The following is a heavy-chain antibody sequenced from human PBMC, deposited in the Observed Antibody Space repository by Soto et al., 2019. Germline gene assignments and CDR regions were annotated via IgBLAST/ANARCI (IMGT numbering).Heavy chain of an antibody. CDR1: GFTFSSYS. D-gene: IGHD2-8*01. CDR2: ISSSSSYI. J-gene: IGHJ4*02. V-gene: IGHV3-21*01. CDR3: ARVNGPNYFDY. Sequence: EVQLVESGGGLVKPGGSLRLSCAASGFTFSSYSMNWVRQAPGKGLEWVSFISSSSSYIYYADSVKGRFTISRDDAENSLYLQMNSLRAEDTAVYDCARVNGPNYFDYWGQGTLVTVSS.